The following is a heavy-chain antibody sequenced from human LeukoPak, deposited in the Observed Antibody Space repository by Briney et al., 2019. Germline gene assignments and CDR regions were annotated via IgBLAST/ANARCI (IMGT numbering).Heavy chain of an antibody. V-gene: IGHV3-53*05. CDR1: VFIVSSNH. CDR2: IYSGGST. D-gene: IGHD6-6*01. J-gene: IGHJ6*02. CDR3: AKDIWGYSSSSLYYYYGMDV. Sequence: GGSLRLSCAASVFIVSSNHMSWVRQAPGKGLEWVSAIYSGGSTFYADSVKGRFTISRDNSKNSLYLQMNSLRTEDTALYYCAKDIWGYSSSSLYYYYGMDVWDQGTTVTVSS.